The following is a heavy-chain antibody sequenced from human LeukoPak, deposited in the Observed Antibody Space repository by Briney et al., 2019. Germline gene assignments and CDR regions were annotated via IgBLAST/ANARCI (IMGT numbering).Heavy chain of an antibody. D-gene: IGHD4-17*01. Sequence: PGGSLRLSCAASGFNFNTYTMIWVRQAPGKGLEWVSSISSDSSYIYYADAVHGRFTVSRDNAKYSLYLQMNSLRAEDTAVYYCVRGSYGAYDYWGQGSLVTVSS. V-gene: IGHV3-21*01. J-gene: IGHJ4*02. CDR1: GFNFNTYT. CDR2: ISSDSSYI. CDR3: VRGSYGAYDY.